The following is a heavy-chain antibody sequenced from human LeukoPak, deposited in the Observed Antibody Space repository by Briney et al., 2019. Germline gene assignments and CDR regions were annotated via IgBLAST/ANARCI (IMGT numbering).Heavy chain of an antibody. J-gene: IGHJ5*02. D-gene: IGHD1-26*01. CDR2: ISYDGSNK. CDR1: GFTFSSYW. V-gene: IGHV3-30-3*01. CDR3: ARDRVSIVGAAEFDP. Sequence: PGGSLRLSCAASGFTFSSYWMSWVRQAPGKGLERVAVISYDGSNKYYADSVKGRFTISRDNSKNTLYLQMNSLRAEDTAVYYCARDRVSIVGAAEFDPWGQGTLVTVSS.